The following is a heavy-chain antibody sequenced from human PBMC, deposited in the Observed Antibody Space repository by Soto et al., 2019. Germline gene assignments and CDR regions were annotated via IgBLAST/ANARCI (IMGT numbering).Heavy chain of an antibody. J-gene: IGHJ6*02. CDR3: ARNGTLTGQGYSYGMDA. CDR2: IIPIFDTA. V-gene: IGHV1-69*13. CDR1: GGTFSDYT. D-gene: IGHD1-1*01. Sequence: SVKVSCKASGGTFSDYTINWVRQAPGQRLEWMGGIIPIFDTANYAEKFQGRVTITADESTSTSYMEVSSLRSEDTAVYYCARNGTLTGQGYSYGMDAWGQGTMVTVSS.